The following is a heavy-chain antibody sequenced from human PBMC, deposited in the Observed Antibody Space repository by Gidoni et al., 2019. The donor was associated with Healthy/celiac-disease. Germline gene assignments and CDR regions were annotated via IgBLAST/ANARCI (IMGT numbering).Heavy chain of an antibody. D-gene: IGHD2-2*01. Sequence: QVQLQESGPGLVKPSETLSLTCTVSGYSISSGYYWGWIRQPPGKGLEWIGSIYHSGSTYYNPSRKSRVTISVDTSKNQFSLKLSSVTAADTAVYYCARARTDIVVVGDAFDIWGQGTMVTVSS. CDR3: ARARTDIVVVGDAFDI. CDR2: IYHSGST. V-gene: IGHV4-38-2*02. J-gene: IGHJ3*02. CDR1: GYSISSGYY.